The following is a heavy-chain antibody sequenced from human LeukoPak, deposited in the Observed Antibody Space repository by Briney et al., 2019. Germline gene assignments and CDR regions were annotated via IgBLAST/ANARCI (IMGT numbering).Heavy chain of an antibody. D-gene: IGHD3-10*01. J-gene: IGHJ4*02. V-gene: IGHV3-33*01. CDR1: GFTFSSYG. CDR2: IWYDGSNK. Sequence: PGRSLRLSCAASGFTFSSYGMHWVRQAPGKGLEWVAVIWYDGSNKYYADSVKGRFTISRDNSKNTLYQQMNSLRAEDTAVYYCARDRDYYFDYWGQGTLVTVSS. CDR3: ARDRDYYFDY.